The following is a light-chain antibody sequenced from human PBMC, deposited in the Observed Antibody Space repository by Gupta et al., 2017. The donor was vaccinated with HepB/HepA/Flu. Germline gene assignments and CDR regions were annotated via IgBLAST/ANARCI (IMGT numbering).Light chain of an antibody. J-gene: IGLJ3*02. V-gene: IGLV1-40*01. Sequence: QSVLTQPPSVSGAPGPRVTISCTGSTTNIGTGYDVHWYQHLPGTAPKLLIHGNSNRPSGVPDRFSGSKSGTSASLAITGLQAEDEADYYCQSYDSSLGVVFGGGTKLTVL. CDR1: TTNIGTGYD. CDR2: GNS. CDR3: QSYDSSLGVV.